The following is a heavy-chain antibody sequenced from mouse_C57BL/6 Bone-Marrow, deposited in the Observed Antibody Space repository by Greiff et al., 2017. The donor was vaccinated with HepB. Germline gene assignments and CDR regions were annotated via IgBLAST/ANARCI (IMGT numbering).Heavy chain of an antibody. J-gene: IGHJ1*03. V-gene: IGHV14-4*01. CDR3: TPIYYDYLWYFDV. CDR1: GFNIKDDY. D-gene: IGHD2-4*01. CDR2: IDPENGDT. Sequence: EVQRVESGAELVRPGASVKLSCTASGFNIKDDYMHWVKQRPEQGLEWIGWIDPENGDTEYASKFQGKATITADTSSNTAYLQLSSLTSEDTAVYYCTPIYYDYLWYFDVWGTGTTVTVSS.